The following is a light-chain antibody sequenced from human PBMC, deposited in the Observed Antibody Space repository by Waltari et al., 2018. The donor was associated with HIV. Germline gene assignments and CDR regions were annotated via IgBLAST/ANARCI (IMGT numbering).Light chain of an antibody. V-gene: IGLV3-19*01. CDR3: DSRDTSGNHVV. CDR1: SLSFYY. Sequence: SSELTQDPAVSVALGQTVRITCHGDSLSFYYATLYQQKPGQAPFLLVYGQNNRPAGIPDRFSGSSSGNTASLTITGAQAEDEADYYCDSRDTSGNHVVFGGGTKVTVL. CDR2: GQN. J-gene: IGLJ2*01.